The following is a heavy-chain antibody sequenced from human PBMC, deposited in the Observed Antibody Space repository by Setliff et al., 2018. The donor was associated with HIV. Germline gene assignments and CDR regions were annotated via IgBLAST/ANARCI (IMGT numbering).Heavy chain of an antibody. Sequence: PSETLSLTCTASYATLSTADYYWTWIRQPPGKGLEWIGFVSYTGTTRYSPSLRSRISISIDASKNKFSLQLSSVTSADTAVYYCARQSTTSRDFDSWGQGTLVTVSS. V-gene: IGHV4-30-4*01. CDR3: ARQSTTSRDFDS. CDR2: VSYTGTT. CDR1: YATLSTADYY. D-gene: IGHD2-2*01. J-gene: IGHJ4*02.